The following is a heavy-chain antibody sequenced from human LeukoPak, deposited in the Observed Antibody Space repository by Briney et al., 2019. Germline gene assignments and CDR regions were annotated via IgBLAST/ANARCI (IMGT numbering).Heavy chain of an antibody. CDR3: ARGGGYDHGWFDP. CDR1: GGSISSGGYY. V-gene: IGHV4-31*03. CDR2: IYYSGST. D-gene: IGHD5-12*01. J-gene: IGHJ5*02. Sequence: SETLSLTCTVSGGSISSGGYYWSWIRQHPGKGLEWIGYIYYSGSTYYNPSLESRVTISVDTSKNQFSLKLSSVTAADTAVYYCARGGGYDHGWFDPWGQGTLVTVSS.